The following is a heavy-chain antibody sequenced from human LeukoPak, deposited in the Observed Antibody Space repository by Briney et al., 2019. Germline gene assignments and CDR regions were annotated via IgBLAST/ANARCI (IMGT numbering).Heavy chain of an antibody. CDR1: GFTFSSYA. CDR3: AKAHSIRPYYYYYMDV. V-gene: IGHV3-23*01. CDR2: ISGSGGST. J-gene: IGHJ6*03. D-gene: IGHD3-16*01. Sequence: GGSLRLSCAASGFTFSSYAMSWVRQAPGKGLEWVSAISGSGGSTYYADSVKGRFTISRDNSKNTLYLQMNSLRAEDTAVYYCAKAHSIRPYYYYYMDVWGKKTTDTVSS.